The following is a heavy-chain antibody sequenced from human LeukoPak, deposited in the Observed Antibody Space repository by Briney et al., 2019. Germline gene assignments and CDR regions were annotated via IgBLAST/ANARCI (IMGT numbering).Heavy chain of an antibody. Sequence: QPGGSLRLSCAASGFTFSSYAMSWVRQAPGKGLEWVSAISTSGSTYYADSVKGRFTVFRDNSKNTLYLQMNSLRAEDTAVYYCAKDIRLYADYWGQGTLVTVSS. CDR2: ISTSGST. CDR1: GFTFSSYA. CDR3: AKDIRLYADY. D-gene: IGHD5/OR15-5a*01. V-gene: IGHV3-23*01. J-gene: IGHJ4*02.